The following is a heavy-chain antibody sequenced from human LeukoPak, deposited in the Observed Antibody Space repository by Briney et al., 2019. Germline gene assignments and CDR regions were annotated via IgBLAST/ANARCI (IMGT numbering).Heavy chain of an antibody. D-gene: IGHD5-18*01. Sequence: GASVKVSCKASGYTFTNYYMQWVRQAPGQGLEWMGIINPSGGSTSYAQKFQGRVTMTRDTSTSTVYMELSSLRSEDTAVYYCARDTAMAELDYWGQGTLVTVSS. CDR3: ARDTAMAELDY. J-gene: IGHJ4*02. CDR1: GYTFTNYY. CDR2: INPSGGST. V-gene: IGHV1-46*01.